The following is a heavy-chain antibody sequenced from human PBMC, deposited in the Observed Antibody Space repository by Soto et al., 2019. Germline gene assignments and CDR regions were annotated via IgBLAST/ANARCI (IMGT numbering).Heavy chain of an antibody. V-gene: IGHV3-66*01. CDR1: GFTVSSNY. D-gene: IGHD1-7*01. CDR2: LYSGGST. CDR3: ARETRNRIAGSTTSEDY. Sequence: EVQLVESGGGLVQPGGSLRLSCAASGFTVSSNYMSWVRQAPGKGLECVSVLYSGGSTYYADSVKGRFTISRDSSKNTMYLHMNSIRAEDTAVYYCARETRNRIAGSTTSEDYWGQGTLVTVSS. J-gene: IGHJ4*02.